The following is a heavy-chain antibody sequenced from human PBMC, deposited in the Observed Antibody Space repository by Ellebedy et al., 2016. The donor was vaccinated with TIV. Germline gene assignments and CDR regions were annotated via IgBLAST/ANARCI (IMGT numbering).Heavy chain of an antibody. J-gene: IGHJ6*03. CDR1: GGSFSGYY. V-gene: IGHV4-34*01. D-gene: IGHD3-9*01. CDR2: IYHSGST. CDR3: ARGRRILTHYYMDV. Sequence: SETLSLTCAVYGGSFSGYYWSWIRQPPGKGLEWIGYIYHSGSTNYNPSLKSRVTISVDTSKNQFSLKLSSVTAADTAVYYCARGRRILTHYYMDVWGKGTTVTVSS.